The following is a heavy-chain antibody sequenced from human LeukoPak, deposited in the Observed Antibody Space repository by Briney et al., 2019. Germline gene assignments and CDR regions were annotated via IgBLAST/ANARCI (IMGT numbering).Heavy chain of an antibody. Sequence: GGSLRLSCITSKFNFNSYGMTWVRQAPGKGLEWVSSISGSGGSTQYAASVQGRFTISRDNSKNTLYLQMNSLRAEDTAVYYCAKDPNGDYIGTFDIWGQGTMVTVSS. CDR3: AKDPNGDYIGTFDI. CDR1: KFNFNSYG. D-gene: IGHD4-17*01. V-gene: IGHV3-23*01. CDR2: ISGSGGST. J-gene: IGHJ3*02.